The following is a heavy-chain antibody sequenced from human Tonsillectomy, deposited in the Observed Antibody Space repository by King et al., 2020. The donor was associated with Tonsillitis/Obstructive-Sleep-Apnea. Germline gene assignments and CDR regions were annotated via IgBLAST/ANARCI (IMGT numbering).Heavy chain of an antibody. V-gene: IGHV1-18*01. Sequence: QLVQSGPEVKKPGASVKVSCKASGYXXTTYXITWVRQXPGQGFXWMGWISAYXGATXLRQKFQDRVTLTTETSTTTAYMDLRNLKSDDTAGYFCARXXXXXSXVXXXGTTXXVSX. J-gene: IGHJ6*04. CDR1: GYXXTTYX. CDR2: ISAYXGAT. CDR3: ARXXXXXSXV.